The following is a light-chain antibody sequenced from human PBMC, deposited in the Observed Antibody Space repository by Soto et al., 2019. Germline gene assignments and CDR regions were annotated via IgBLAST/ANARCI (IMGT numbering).Light chain of an antibody. CDR3: QQYGSSPYT. V-gene: IGKV3-20*01. Sequence: EIVLTQSPGTLSLSPGERATLSCRASQSVSSSYLAWYQQKPGQAPRLLIYGASSRATGIPDRFSGSGSGTDFTLTISRLEPEDFAGYYCQQYGSSPYTFGQGTNLEIK. CDR1: QSVSSSY. CDR2: GAS. J-gene: IGKJ2*01.